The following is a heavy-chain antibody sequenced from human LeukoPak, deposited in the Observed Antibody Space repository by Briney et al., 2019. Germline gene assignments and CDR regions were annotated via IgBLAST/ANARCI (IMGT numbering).Heavy chain of an antibody. CDR1: GYSISSGYY. V-gene: IGHV4-38-2*02. CDR3: ARENTGYSTPFQH. D-gene: IGHD6-13*01. J-gene: IGHJ1*01. Sequence: SETLSLTCTVSGYSISSGYYWGWIRQPPGKGLEWIGSIYHSGSTYYNPSLKSRVTISVDTSKNQFSLKLSSVTAADTAVYYCARENTGYSTPFQHWGQGTLVAVSS. CDR2: IYHSGST.